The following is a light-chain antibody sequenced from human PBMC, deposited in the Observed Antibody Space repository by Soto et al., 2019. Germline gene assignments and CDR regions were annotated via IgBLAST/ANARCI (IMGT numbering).Light chain of an antibody. J-gene: IGLJ2*01. CDR2: YDN. CDR3: QVWDDKSDHVV. V-gene: IGLV3-21*04. CDR1: NIERKS. Sequence: SYELTQPPSVSVAPGKTARLTCGGNNIERKSVHWYQQRPGQAPVLVMYYDNDRPSGIPERFSGSNSGNTATLTISRVEAGDGADYYCQVWDDKSDHVVFGGGTKLAVL.